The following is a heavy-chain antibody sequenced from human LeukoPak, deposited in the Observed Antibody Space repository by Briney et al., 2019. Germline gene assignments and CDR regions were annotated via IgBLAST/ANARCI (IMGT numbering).Heavy chain of an antibody. CDR2: ISSSGRII. V-gene: IGHV3-48*04. CDR3: ASVHYYGMEV. D-gene: IGHD2-8*01. J-gene: IGHJ6*02. Sequence: HPGGSLRLSCAASGFTFSSNAMNWVRQAPGKGLEWVSYISSSGRIIYYADSVKGRFTISRDNAKNSLFLQMNSLRAEDTAVYYCASVHYYGMEVWGQGTTVTVSS. CDR1: GFTFSSNA.